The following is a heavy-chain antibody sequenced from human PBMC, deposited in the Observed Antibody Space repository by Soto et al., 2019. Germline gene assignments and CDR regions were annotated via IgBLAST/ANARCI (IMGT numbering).Heavy chain of an antibody. CDR3: ARSPVDTASRFPIDP. D-gene: IGHD5-18*01. CDR2: ISAYNGNT. CDR1: GYTFASYG. Sequence: ASVKVSCKASGYTFASYGISWVRQAPGQGLEWMGWISAYNGNTNYAQKLQGRVTMTTDTSTSTAYMELRSLRSDDTAVYYCARSPVDTASRFPIDPWGQGTLVTVSS. J-gene: IGHJ5*02. V-gene: IGHV1-18*01.